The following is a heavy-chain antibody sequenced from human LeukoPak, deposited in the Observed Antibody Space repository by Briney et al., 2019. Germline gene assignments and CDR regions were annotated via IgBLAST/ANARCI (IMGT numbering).Heavy chain of an antibody. Sequence: SETLSLTCTVSGGSISSYYWSWIRQPPGKGLEWIGYIYHSGSTNYNPSLKSRVTISVDTSKNQFSLKLSSVTAADTAVYYCARVVGGYVGYIFDYWGQGTLVTVSS. CDR1: GGSISSYY. D-gene: IGHD5-18*01. J-gene: IGHJ4*02. V-gene: IGHV4-59*01. CDR3: ARVVGGYVGYIFDY. CDR2: IYHSGST.